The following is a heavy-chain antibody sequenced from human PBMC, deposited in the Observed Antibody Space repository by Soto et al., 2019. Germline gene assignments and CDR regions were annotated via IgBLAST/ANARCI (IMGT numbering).Heavy chain of an antibody. D-gene: IGHD3-22*01. J-gene: IGHJ2*01. V-gene: IGHV3-30*18. CDR3: AKAGGSRDYGHWYFDL. CDR2: ISYDGSNK. Sequence: QVQLVESGGGVVQPGRSLRLSCTASRFTFNNYGMHWVRQAPGKGLEWVAVISYDGSNKFYADSVKGRFTISRENSKNTLYLQMNSLRAEDTAVYYCAKAGGSRDYGHWYFDLWGRGALVTVSS. CDR1: RFTFNNYG.